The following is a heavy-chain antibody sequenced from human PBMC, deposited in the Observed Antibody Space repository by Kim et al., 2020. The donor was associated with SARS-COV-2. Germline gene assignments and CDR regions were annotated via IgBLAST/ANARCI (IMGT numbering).Heavy chain of an antibody. D-gene: IGHD6-13*01. Sequence: GGSLRLSCAASGFTFSSYAMHWVRQAPGKGLEWVAVISYDGSNKYYADSVKGRFTISRDNSKNTLYLQMNSLRAEDTAVYYCARVGTDSSSWYDQGWVNWFGPWGQGTLVTVSS. CDR3: ARVGTDSSSWYDQGWVNWFGP. CDR2: ISYDGSNK. J-gene: IGHJ5*02. V-gene: IGHV3-30-3*01. CDR1: GFTFSSYA.